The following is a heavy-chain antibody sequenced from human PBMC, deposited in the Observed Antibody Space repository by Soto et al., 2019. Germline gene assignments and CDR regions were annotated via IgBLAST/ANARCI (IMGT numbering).Heavy chain of an antibody. J-gene: IGHJ4*02. D-gene: IGHD2-8*01. CDR3: AREMGAPPARGLDY. Sequence: EVPMVESGGGLVQPGGSLRLSCAASAFTLSSYNMNWVRQAPGKGLEWISYIGTSGAIYYADSVRGRFTMSRDSAKNSLYLQMNSLRAEDTAVYYCAREMGAPPARGLDYWGQGNLVTVSS. V-gene: IGHV3-48*01. CDR1: AFTLSSYN. CDR2: IGTSGAI.